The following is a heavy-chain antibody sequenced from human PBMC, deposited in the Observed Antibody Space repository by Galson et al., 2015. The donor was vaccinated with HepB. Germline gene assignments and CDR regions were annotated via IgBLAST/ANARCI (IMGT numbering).Heavy chain of an antibody. J-gene: IGHJ1*01. D-gene: IGHD2/OR15-2a*01. Sequence: SLRLCCAASGFTFINYAMSWVRQAPGKGLEWVSAISGSGSSTSYADSVKGRFTISRDNSKNTLYLQMNSLRADDTAVYYCAKPIGDAEYFQHWGQGTLVTVSS. V-gene: IGHV3-23*01. CDR2: ISGSGSST. CDR3: AKPIGDAEYFQH. CDR1: GFTFINYA.